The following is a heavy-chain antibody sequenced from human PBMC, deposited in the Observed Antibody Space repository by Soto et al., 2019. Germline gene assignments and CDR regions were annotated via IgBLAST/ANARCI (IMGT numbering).Heavy chain of an antibody. CDR1: GGSFSGYY. CDR3: ARVGFNTKVTVGGGFDI. J-gene: IGHJ3*02. V-gene: IGHV4-34*01. Sequence: SETLSLTCAVYGGSFSGYYWSWIRQPPGKGLEWIGNMTHSGNTYYNPSLKSRVTISVDTSKNEYSVRLSSMTATDTAVYFCARVGFNTKVTVGGGFDIWGQGTLVTVSS. CDR2: MTHSGNT. D-gene: IGHD3-16*01.